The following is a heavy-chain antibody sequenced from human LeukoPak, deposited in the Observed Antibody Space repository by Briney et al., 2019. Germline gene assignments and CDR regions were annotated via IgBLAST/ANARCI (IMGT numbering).Heavy chain of an antibody. V-gene: IGHV4-59*12. Sequence: SETLPLTCTVFGGSISSYYWSWIRQPPGKGLEWIGYIYYSGCTNYNPSLKSRVTISVDTSKNQFSLKLSSVTAADTAVYYCARDDVFDYWGQGTLVTVSS. CDR1: GGSISSYY. J-gene: IGHJ4*02. CDR3: ARDDVFDY. CDR2: IYYSGCT.